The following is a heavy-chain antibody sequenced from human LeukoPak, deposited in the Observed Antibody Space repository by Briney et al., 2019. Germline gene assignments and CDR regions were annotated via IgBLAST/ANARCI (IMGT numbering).Heavy chain of an antibody. CDR1: GGSISSYY. CDR3: AGYGNYWDWYFDL. V-gene: IGHV4-59*01. CDR2: IYYSGST. J-gene: IGHJ2*01. Sequence: PSETLSLTCTVSGGSISSYYWSWIRQPPGKGLEWIGYIYYSGSTNHNPSLKSRVTISIDTSKNQISLRLTSVTAADTAVYYCAGYGNYWDWYFDLWGRGTLVTVSS. D-gene: IGHD4-11*01.